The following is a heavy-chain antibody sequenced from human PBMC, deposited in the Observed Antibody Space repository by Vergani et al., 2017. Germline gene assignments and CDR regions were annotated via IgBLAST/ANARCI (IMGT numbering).Heavy chain of an antibody. CDR3: ARGISATDY. CDR2: INSRSSDI. CDR1: GFNFNGYR. J-gene: IGHJ4*02. Sequence: EVQLLQSGGGVIQPGGSVRLSCAASGFNFNGYRMICVRQAPGRGLEWLASINSRSSDIDYADSVKGRFTVSRDNGNNLLYLQMNSLRVDDTAIYYCARGISATDYWCLGALVSVSS. V-gene: IGHV3-48*01.